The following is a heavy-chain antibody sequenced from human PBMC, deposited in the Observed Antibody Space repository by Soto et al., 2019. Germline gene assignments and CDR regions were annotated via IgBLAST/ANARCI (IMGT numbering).Heavy chain of an antibody. D-gene: IGHD3-16*01. CDR3: VIVFGDLYYFDS. Sequence: SETLSLTCAVSSGSISSSNWWSWVRQPPGKGLEWIGEIYHSGSTNYNPSLKSRVTISVDKSKNQFSLKLSSVTAADTAVYYCVIVFGDLYYFDSWGQGALVTVSS. J-gene: IGHJ4*02. CDR1: SGSISSSNW. CDR2: IYHSGST. V-gene: IGHV4-4*02.